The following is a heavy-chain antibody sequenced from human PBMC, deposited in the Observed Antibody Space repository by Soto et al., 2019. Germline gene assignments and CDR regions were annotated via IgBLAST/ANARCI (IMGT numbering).Heavy chain of an antibody. CDR2: IHHSGSI. D-gene: IGHD2-21*02. Sequence: SETLSLTCTVSGYSISSVYYHWTWIRQSPGKGLEWIGYIHHSGSILYNPSLKSRVTISVDTSKNQFSLHLTSVTAADTAVYFCAREDDGGDSLDVWGQGTTVTVSS. CDR1: GYSISSVYYH. CDR3: AREDDGGDSLDV. V-gene: IGHV4-30-4*08. J-gene: IGHJ6*02.